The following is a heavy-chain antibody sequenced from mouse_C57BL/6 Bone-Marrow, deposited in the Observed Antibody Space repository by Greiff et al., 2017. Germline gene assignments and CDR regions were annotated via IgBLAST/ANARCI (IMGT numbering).Heavy chain of an antibody. J-gene: IGHJ4*01. V-gene: IGHV3-6*01. Sequence: EVKLQESGPGLVKPSQSLSLTCSVTGYSITSGYYWNWIRQFPGNKLEWMGYISYDGSNNYNPSLKNRISITRDTSKNQFFLKLNSVTTEDTATYDCANYYGSSYVFYAMDYWGQGTSVTVSS. CDR3: ANYYGSSYVFYAMDY. CDR1: GYSITSGYY. CDR2: ISYDGSN. D-gene: IGHD1-1*01.